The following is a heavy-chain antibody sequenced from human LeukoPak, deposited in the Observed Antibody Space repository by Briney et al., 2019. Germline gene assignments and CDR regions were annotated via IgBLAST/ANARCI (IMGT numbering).Heavy chain of an antibody. CDR1: GFTFNTYW. Sequence: PGGSLRLSCAASGFTFNTYWMTWVRQAPGKGLEWVANIKQDGSEKHYVDSLKGRFTISRDNAKNSLYLQMNSLRVEDTAVYYCAREEWWFDSWGQGTQVTVSS. CDR2: IKQDGSEK. CDR3: AREEWWFDS. J-gene: IGHJ5*01. V-gene: IGHV3-7*01. D-gene: IGHD2-8*01.